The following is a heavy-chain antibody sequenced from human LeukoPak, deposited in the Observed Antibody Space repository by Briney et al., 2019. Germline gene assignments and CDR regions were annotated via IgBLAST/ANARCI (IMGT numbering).Heavy chain of an antibody. V-gene: IGHV4-34*01. CDR3: ARGDLATITWGLDY. CDR2: TNHNGNT. CDR1: GGSFSGYY. J-gene: IGHJ4*02. Sequence: SETLSLTCAIYGGSFSGYYWSWIRQPPGKGLEWIGETNHNGNTNYNPSLKSRVTISGDTSNNQFSLKLSSVTAADTAVYYCARGDLATITWGLDYWGQGTLVTVSP. D-gene: IGHD5-12*01.